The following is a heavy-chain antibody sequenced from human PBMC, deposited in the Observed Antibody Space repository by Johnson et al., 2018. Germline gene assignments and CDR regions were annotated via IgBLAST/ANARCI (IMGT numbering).Heavy chain of an antibody. J-gene: IGHJ3*02. Sequence: QVQLVESGGGVVQPVGSLRLSCVASGFTFSDYAMHWVRQAPGKGLEWVAVMWNDGSNQYYADSVKDRFTISRDNSKNTLYLQMNSPRAEDTAVYYCTRGSLTSKDTACEIWGQGTRVTVSS. CDR1: GFTFSDYA. D-gene: IGHD3-16*01. CDR3: TRGSLTSKDTACEI. CDR2: MWNDGSNQ. V-gene: IGHV3-33*01.